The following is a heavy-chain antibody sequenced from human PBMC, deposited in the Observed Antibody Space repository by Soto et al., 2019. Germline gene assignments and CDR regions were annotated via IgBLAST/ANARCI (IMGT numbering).Heavy chain of an antibody. J-gene: IGHJ6*01. V-gene: IGHV4-59*01. Sequence: SETLSLTCTVSGGSISSYDWSWIRQPPGKGLEWFGYIYYSGSTNYNPPHKSRVTISVDTSKNQFSLKLSAVPAADTAVYYSARDGSSGWPRRGRHYYGMDVWGQATTVTVPS. D-gene: IGHD6-19*01. CDR1: GGSISSYD. CDR2: IYYSGST. CDR3: ARDGSSGWPRRGRHYYGMDV.